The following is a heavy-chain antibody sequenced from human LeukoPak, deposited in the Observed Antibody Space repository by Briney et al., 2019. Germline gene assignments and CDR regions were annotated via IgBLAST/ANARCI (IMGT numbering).Heavy chain of an antibody. J-gene: IGHJ4*02. D-gene: IGHD4-17*01. CDR1: GFTFSSYG. Sequence: PGGSLRLSCAASGFTFSSYGMHWVHQAPGKGLEWVAVISYDGSNKYYADSVKGRFTISRDNSKNTLYLQMNSLRAEDTAVYYCAKERLITVTTPLFTYFDYWGQGTLVTVSS. CDR3: AKERLITVTTPLFTYFDY. V-gene: IGHV3-30*18. CDR2: ISYDGSNK.